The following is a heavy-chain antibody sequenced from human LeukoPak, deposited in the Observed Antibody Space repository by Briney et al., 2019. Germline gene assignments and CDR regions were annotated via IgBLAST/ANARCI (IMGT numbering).Heavy chain of an antibody. Sequence: PGGSLRLSCSASRYTFSSYAMHWVRQAPGKGLEYVSAISSNGGSTYYADSVKGRFTISRDNSKNTLYLQMSSLRAEDTAVYYCVRLYYYGSGSYDYWGQGTLVTVSS. D-gene: IGHD3-10*01. CDR1: RYTFSSYA. CDR3: VRLYYYGSGSYDY. J-gene: IGHJ4*02. CDR2: ISSNGGST. V-gene: IGHV3-64D*06.